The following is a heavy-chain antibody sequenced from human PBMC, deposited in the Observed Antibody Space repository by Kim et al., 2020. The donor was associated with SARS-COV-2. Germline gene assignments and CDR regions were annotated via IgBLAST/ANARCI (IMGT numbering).Heavy chain of an antibody. Sequence: GGSLRLSCAASGFTFSSYWMHWGRQVPGKGRVWVSHTFPDGRTTDYADSVTGRFTISRDNAKNMLYLQMNSLRADDTGVYYCARGGFDIWGQGTMVTVSS. V-gene: IGHV3-74*01. CDR2: TFPDGRTT. J-gene: IGHJ3*02. CDR3: ARGGFDI. CDR1: GFTFSSYW.